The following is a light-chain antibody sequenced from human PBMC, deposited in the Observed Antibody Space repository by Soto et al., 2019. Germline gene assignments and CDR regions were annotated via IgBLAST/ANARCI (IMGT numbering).Light chain of an antibody. CDR1: QSVSSSY. CDR3: QQYANSPYT. J-gene: IGKJ2*01. Sequence: EIVLTQSPGTLSLSPGERATLSCRASQSVSSSYLAWYQQKPGQAPRLLIYGASSRATGIPDRFSGSGSGTDFTLTISRLEPEDFAVYYCQQYANSPYTFCQGTKLEIK. CDR2: GAS. V-gene: IGKV3-20*01.